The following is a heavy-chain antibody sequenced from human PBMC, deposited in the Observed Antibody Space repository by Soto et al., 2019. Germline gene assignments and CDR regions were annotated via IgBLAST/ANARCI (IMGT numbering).Heavy chain of an antibody. Sequence: GGSLRLSCAASGFTFSSYAMHWVRQAPGKGLEYVSAISSNGGSTYYANSVKGRFTISRDNSKNTLYLQMGSLRAEDMAVYYCACGYSYGIFDYWPGNPGHRLL. CDR2: ISSNGGST. CDR1: GFTFSSYA. V-gene: IGHV3-64*01. CDR3: ACGYSYGIFDY. J-gene: IGHJ4*02. D-gene: IGHD5-18*01.